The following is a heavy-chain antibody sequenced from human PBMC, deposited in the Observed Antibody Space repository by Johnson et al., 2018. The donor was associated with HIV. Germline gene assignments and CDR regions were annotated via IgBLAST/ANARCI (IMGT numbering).Heavy chain of an antibody. CDR1: GFSFDDYA. V-gene: IGHV3-9*01. Sequence: VQLVESGGGLVQPGRSLRLSCAASGFSFDDYAMHWVRQPPGKGLEWVSGISWNSGSIGYADSVQGRFTISRDNAKNTLYLQMNSLRAEDTAVYYCARERIGYSSSGDAFDLWGQETVVTVAS. J-gene: IGHJ3*01. CDR2: ISWNSGSI. D-gene: IGHD2-2*01. CDR3: ARERIGYSSSGDAFDL.